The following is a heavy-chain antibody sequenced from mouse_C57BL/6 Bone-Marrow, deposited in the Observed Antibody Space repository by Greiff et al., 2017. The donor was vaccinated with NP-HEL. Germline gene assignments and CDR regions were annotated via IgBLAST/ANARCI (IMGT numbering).Heavy chain of an antibody. CDR3: APFYYYGSRNFDY. D-gene: IGHD1-1*01. V-gene: IGHV1-26*01. J-gene: IGHJ2*01. CDR2: INPNNGGT. Sequence: EVQLQQSGPELVKPGASVKISCKASGYTFTDYYMNWVKQSHGKSLEWIGDINPNNGGTSYNQKFKGKATLTVDKSSSTAYMELRSLTSEDSAVYYCAPFYYYGSRNFDYWGQGTTLTVSS. CDR1: GYTFTDYY.